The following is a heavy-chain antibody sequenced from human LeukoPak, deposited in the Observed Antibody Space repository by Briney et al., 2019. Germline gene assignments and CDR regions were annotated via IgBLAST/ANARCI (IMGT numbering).Heavy chain of an antibody. Sequence: GGSLRLSCVASGFIFGNSVMHWVRQAPGKGLEWVAFIRKDGSGTYYADSVKGRFTISRDNSKNTVHLQMSSLGAEDTAVYYCAKGDSYGFDYWGQGSLVTVSS. CDR1: GFIFGNSV. CDR3: AKGDSYGFDY. CDR2: IRKDGSGT. J-gene: IGHJ4*02. V-gene: IGHV3-30*02. D-gene: IGHD5-18*01.